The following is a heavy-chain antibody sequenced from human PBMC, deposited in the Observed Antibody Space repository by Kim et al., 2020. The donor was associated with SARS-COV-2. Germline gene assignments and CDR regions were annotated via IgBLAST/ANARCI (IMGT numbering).Heavy chain of an antibody. CDR3: ARAVAGTYYYGMDV. V-gene: IGHV3-30*04. CDR2: ISYDGSNK. Sequence: GGSLRLSCAASGFTFSSYAMHWVRQAPGKGLEWVAVISYDGSNKYYADSVKGRFTISRDNSNNTLYLQMNSLRAADTAVYYCARAVAGTYYYGMDVWGQG. D-gene: IGHD6-19*01. J-gene: IGHJ6*02. CDR1: GFTFSSYA.